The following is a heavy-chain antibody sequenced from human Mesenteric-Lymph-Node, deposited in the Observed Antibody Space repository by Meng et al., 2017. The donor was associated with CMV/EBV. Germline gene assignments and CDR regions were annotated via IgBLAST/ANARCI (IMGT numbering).Heavy chain of an antibody. CDR1: GGSISSSSYY. CDR3: AEAIVVLPGTTNDYYYSGMDV. J-gene: IGHJ6*02. CDR2: IYDSGST. V-gene: IGHV4-39*07. D-gene: IGHD2-2*01. Sequence: SETLSLTCTVSGGSISSSSYYWGCIRQPPGKGLEWSGSIYDSGSTDYNPSLKRGVTISVDTSKNHFSLNLSSVTAADAAVYYCAEAIVVLPGTTNDYYYSGMDVWGQGTTVTVSS.